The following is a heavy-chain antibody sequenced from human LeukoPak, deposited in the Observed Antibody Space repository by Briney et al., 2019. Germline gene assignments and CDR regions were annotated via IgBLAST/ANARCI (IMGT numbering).Heavy chain of an antibody. D-gene: IGHD3-22*01. V-gene: IGHV3-21*01. CDR2: ISSSSSYI. CDR3: ARAYYYDSSGYFSSPSL. CDR1: GFTFSSYA. J-gene: IGHJ3*01. Sequence: KPGGSLRLSCAASGFTFSSYAMNWVRQAPGKGLEWVSSISSSSSYIYYADSVKGRFTISRDNAKNSLYLQMNSLRAEDTAVYYCARAYYYDSSGYFSSPSLWGQGTMVTVSS.